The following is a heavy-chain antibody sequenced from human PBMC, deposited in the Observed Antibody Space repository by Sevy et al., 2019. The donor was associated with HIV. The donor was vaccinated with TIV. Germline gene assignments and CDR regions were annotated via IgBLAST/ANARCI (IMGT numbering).Heavy chain of an antibody. V-gene: IGHV4-59*01. Sequence: SETLSLTCTVSGGSISGYSWNWIRQSPGKGLEWIGFIYDSGITNYNPSLKSRVTFSLDTSKNQFSLRLRSVTAADTAVCYCARAPQGLGESWQLSWFGPWGQGTLVTVSS. CDR1: GGSISGYS. CDR2: IYDSGIT. CDR3: ARAPQGLGESWQLSWFGP. J-gene: IGHJ5*02. D-gene: IGHD3-10*01.